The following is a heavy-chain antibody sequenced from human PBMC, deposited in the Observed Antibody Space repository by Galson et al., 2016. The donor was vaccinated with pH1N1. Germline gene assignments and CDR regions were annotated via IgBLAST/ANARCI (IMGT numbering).Heavy chain of an antibody. D-gene: IGHD4-17*01. V-gene: IGHV2-5*02. CDR3: AHSPYGDYVLYFDP. Sequence: SLSTSGVGVGWIRQPPGKALEWLAVIYWDDDKRYSPSLKSRLTITKDTSKNQVVLIMTNMDPVDTATYYCAHSPYGDYVLYFDPWGQGTLVTVSS. CDR1: SLSTSGVG. CDR2: IYWDDDK. J-gene: IGHJ5*02.